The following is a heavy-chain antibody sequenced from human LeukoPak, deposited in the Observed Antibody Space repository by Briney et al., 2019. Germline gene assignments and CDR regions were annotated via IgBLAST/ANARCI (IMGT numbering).Heavy chain of an antibody. D-gene: IGHD6-19*01. V-gene: IGHV4-39*07. J-gene: IGHJ3*02. CDR1: GGSISSSSYF. CDR2: ICYSGST. CDR3: ARDRAKTPQWLKVGDDAFDI. Sequence: SETLSLTCTVYGGSISSSSYFWGWIRQPPGKGREWIGSICYSGSTNYNPSLKSRVTISVDTSKNLFSLKLSSVIAADTAVYYCARDRAKTPQWLKVGDDAFDIWGQGTMVTVSS.